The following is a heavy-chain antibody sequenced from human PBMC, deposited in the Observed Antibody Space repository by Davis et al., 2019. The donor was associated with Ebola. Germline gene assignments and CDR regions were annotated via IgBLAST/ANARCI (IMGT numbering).Heavy chain of an antibody. V-gene: IGHV4-34*01. CDR2: INHSGST. J-gene: IGHJ5*02. D-gene: IGHD2-2*01. CDR1: GGSFSGYY. Sequence: SETLSLTYAVYGGSFSGYYWSWIRQPPGKGLEWIGEINHSGSTNYNPSLKSRVTISVDTSKNQFSLKLSSVTAADTAVYYCARRSIVVVPAAGPPYNWFDPWGQGTLVTVSS. CDR3: ARRSIVVVPAAGPPYNWFDP.